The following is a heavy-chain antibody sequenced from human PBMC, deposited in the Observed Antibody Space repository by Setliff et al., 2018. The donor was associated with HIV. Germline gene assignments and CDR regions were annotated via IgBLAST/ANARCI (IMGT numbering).Heavy chain of an antibody. J-gene: IGHJ4*02. CDR1: GGTFNRYA. CDR2: IIPMFGTA. CDR3: AKDGGEVR. V-gene: IGHV1-69*06. D-gene: IGHD2-21*01. Sequence: SVKVSCKASGGTFNRYAISWVRQAPGQGLEWMGRIIPMFGTANHAQKFQGRVTITADKSTSTAYMELRRLSSEDTAVYYCAKDGGEVRWGQGTLVTVSS.